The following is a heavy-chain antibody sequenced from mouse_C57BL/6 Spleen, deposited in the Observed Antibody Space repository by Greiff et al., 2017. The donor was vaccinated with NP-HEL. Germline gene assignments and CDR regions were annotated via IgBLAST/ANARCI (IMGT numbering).Heavy chain of an antibody. CDR1: GYSITSGYD. CDR2: ISYSGST. V-gene: IGHV3-1*01. CDR3: ARSNFAWFAY. J-gene: IGHJ3*01. Sequence: EVQLQESGPGMVKPSQSLSLTCTVTGYSITSGYDWHWIRHFPGNKLEWMGYISYSGSTNYNPSLKSRISITHDTSKNHFFLKLNSVTTEDTATYYCARSNFAWFAYWGQGTLVTVSA.